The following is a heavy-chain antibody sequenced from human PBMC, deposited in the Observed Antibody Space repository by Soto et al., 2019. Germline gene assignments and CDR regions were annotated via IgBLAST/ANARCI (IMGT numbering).Heavy chain of an antibody. Sequence: SEALSVTCTVSGGSISRGSYYWGWIRQPPGKGLEWIGEIYHSGSTNYNPSLKSRVTISVDKSKNQFSLKLSSVTAADTAVYYCASTTVTTLLNWFDPWGQGTLVTVSS. V-gene: IGHV4-39*07. CDR2: IYHSGST. J-gene: IGHJ5*02. CDR1: GGSISRGSYY. D-gene: IGHD4-17*01. CDR3: ASTTVTTLLNWFDP.